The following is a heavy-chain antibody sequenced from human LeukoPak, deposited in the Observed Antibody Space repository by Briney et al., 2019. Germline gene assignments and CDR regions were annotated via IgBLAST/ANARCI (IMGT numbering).Heavy chain of an antibody. Sequence: ASVKVSFKASGYTFTNYYMHWVRQAPGQGLEWMGIINPSGGSTSYAQKFQGRVTMTRDTSTSTVYMELSSLRSEDTAVYYCAREEDGSSTSMPPGYFDYWGQGTLVTVSS. V-gene: IGHV1-46*01. D-gene: IGHD2-2*01. CDR1: GYTFTNYY. CDR3: AREEDGSSTSMPPGYFDY. CDR2: INPSGGST. J-gene: IGHJ4*02.